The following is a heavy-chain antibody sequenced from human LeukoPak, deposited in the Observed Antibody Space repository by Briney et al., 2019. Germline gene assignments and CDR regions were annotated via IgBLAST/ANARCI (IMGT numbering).Heavy chain of an antibody. CDR3: ARERASGGATDY. Sequence: ASVKVSCKASGYSFTSYGISWVRQGPGQGLEWMGWISAYNGNTNYAQKLQGRVTMTTDTSTSTAYMELRSLRSDDTAVYYCARERASGGATDYWGQGTLVTVSS. D-gene: IGHD3-16*01. V-gene: IGHV1-18*01. J-gene: IGHJ4*02. CDR2: ISAYNGNT. CDR1: GYSFTSYG.